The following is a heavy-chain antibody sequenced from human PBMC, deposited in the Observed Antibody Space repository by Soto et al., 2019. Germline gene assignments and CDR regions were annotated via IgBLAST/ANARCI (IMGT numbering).Heavy chain of an antibody. CDR2: ISSSDTI. CDR1: GFTFSDYY. V-gene: IGHV3-11*01. Sequence: PGGSLRLSCAASGFTFSDYYMSWIRQAPGRGLEWVSYISSSDTIYYADSVKGRFTISRDNAKNSLYLQMNSLRAEDTAMYYCEXDLGXXXXXGYFDXXXQGXXVTVSS. CDR3: EXDLGXXXXXGYFDX. J-gene: IGHJ4*02.